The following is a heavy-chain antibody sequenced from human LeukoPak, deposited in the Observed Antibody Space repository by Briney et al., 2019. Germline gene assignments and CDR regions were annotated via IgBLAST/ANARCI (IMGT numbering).Heavy chain of an antibody. CDR2: MNPNSGNT. V-gene: IGHV1-8*01. J-gene: IGHJ5*02. CDR1: GYTFTSYD. Sequence: ASVKVSCKASGYTFTSYDINWVRQATGQGLEWMGWMNPNSGNTGYVQKFQGRVTMTRNTSISTAYMELSSLRSEDTAVYYCARALRAVIPAAIQFDPWGQGTLVTVSS. D-gene: IGHD2-2*01. CDR3: ARALRAVIPAAIQFDP.